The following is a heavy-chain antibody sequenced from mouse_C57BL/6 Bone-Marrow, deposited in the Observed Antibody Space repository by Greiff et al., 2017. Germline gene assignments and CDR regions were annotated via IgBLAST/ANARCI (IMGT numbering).Heavy chain of an antibody. CDR1: GFTFTDYY. CDR2: IRNKANGYTT. Sequence: EVMLVESGGGLVQPGGSLSLSCAASGFTFTDYYMSWVRQPPGKALEWLGFIRNKANGYTTEYSASVKGRFTISRDNSQSILYLQMNALRAEDSATYYCARYSYSTLYFDYWGQGTTLTVSS. J-gene: IGHJ2*01. D-gene: IGHD2-5*01. CDR3: ARYSYSTLYFDY. V-gene: IGHV7-3*01.